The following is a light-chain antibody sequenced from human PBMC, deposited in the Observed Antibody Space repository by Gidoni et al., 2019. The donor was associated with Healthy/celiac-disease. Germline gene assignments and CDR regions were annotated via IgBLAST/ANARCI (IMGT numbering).Light chain of an antibody. CDR3: QQYNNWPPYT. CDR1: QSVSST. CDR2: GAS. Sequence: EIVMTQSPATLSVSPGERATLSCRASQSVSSTLAWYQQKPGQAPRLLIYGASTRATGIPARFIGSGSGTEFTLTISSLQSEDFAVYYCQQYNNWPPYTFGQGTKLEIK. V-gene: IGKV3-15*01. J-gene: IGKJ2*01.